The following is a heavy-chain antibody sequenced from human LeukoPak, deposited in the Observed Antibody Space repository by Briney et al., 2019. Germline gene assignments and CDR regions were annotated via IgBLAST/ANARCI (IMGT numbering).Heavy chain of an antibody. CDR2: ISSSGTTI. J-gene: IGHJ4*02. D-gene: IGHD6-13*01. Sequence: GGSLRLSCAASGFTFSRYSLNWVRQAPGKGLEWISYISSSGTTIHYADSVKGRFTISRDNAKNSLFLQMNSLRAEDTAVYYCARVGLSSSPNEDCWGQGTLVTVSS. V-gene: IGHV3-48*01. CDR3: ARVGLSSSPNEDC. CDR1: GFTFSRYS.